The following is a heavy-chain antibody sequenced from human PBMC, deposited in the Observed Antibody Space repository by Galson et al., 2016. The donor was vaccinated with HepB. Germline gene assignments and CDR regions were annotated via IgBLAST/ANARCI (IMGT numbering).Heavy chain of an antibody. D-gene: IGHD1-26*01. V-gene: IGHV4-4*02. CDR3: TRGTLGTTASMAFDY. CDR1: GGSISDNSW. Sequence: ETLSLTCGVSGGSISDNSWWAWVRQSPGKELEWIGEIYQTGTAHYNPSFTSRATISIDKSKNQISLMLGSVTAADTAVYYCTRGTLGTTASMAFDYWGQGTLVSVSS. CDR2: IYQTGTA. J-gene: IGHJ4*02.